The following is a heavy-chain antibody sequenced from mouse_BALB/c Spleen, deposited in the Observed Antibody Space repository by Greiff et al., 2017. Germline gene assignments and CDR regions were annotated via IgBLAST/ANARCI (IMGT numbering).Heavy chain of an antibody. CDR2: IWAGGST. Sequence: QVQLQQSGPGLVAPSQSLSITCTVSGYSLTSYGVHWVRQTPGKGLEWLGVIWAGGSTNYNSALMSRLSICKDNYKSQVFLKMNSLQTDDTAMYYCARDLWLRYYAMDYWGQGTSVTVSS. V-gene: IGHV2-9*02. J-gene: IGHJ4*01. D-gene: IGHD2-2*01. CDR1: GYSLTSYG. CDR3: ARDLWLRYYAMDY.